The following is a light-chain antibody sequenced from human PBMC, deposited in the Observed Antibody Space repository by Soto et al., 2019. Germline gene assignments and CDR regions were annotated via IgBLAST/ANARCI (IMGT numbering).Light chain of an antibody. CDR2: AAS. J-gene: IGKJ1*01. V-gene: IGKV1-39*01. CDR3: QQSYSLPRT. Sequence: DIQMTQSPSSLSASVGDRVNITCRASQSISSYLNWYQQKPGKAPKLLIYAASSLQSGVPSRFSGNGSGTDFSLTISSLQPEDFATYYCQQSYSLPRTFGQGTKVQIK. CDR1: QSISSY.